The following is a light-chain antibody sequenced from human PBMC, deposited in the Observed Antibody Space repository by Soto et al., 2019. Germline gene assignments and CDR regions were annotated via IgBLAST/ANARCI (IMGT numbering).Light chain of an antibody. Sequence: QSALTQPPSASGSPGQSVTIFCTGTSSDVGGYNYVSWYQQHPGKAPKLMIYEVSKRPSGVPDRFSGSKSGNTASLTVSGLQAEDEADYYCSSYAGSNFYVFGTGTKVTVL. CDR1: SSDVGGYNY. CDR2: EVS. V-gene: IGLV2-8*01. CDR3: SSYAGSNFYV. J-gene: IGLJ1*01.